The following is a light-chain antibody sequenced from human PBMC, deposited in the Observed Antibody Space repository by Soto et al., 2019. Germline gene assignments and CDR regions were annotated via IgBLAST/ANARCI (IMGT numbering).Light chain of an antibody. CDR1: SSNIAKNS. Sequence: QSVLTQPPSVSAAPGQKVTISCSGSSSNIAKNSVSWYQQVPGTAPKLLIYYNNKRPSGIPDRFSGAKSGTSATLGITGLPTGDEADYYCAAWDSSLSGHVFGTGTKVTVL. CDR3: AAWDSSLSGHV. V-gene: IGLV1-51*01. CDR2: YNN. J-gene: IGLJ1*01.